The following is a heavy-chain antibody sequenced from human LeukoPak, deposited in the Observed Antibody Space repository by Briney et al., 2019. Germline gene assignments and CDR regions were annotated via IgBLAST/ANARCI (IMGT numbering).Heavy chain of an antibody. CDR2: IYTSGST. J-gene: IGHJ3*02. V-gene: IGHV4-61*02. Sequence: SQTLSLTCTVSGGSISSGGYYWSWIRQPAGKGLEWIGRIYTSGSTNYNPSLKSRVTMSVDTSKNQFSLKLSSVTAADTAVYYCARERLGGLYCSGGSCFDAFDIWGQGTMVTVSS. D-gene: IGHD2-15*01. CDR3: ARERLGGLYCSGGSCFDAFDI. CDR1: GGSISSGGYY.